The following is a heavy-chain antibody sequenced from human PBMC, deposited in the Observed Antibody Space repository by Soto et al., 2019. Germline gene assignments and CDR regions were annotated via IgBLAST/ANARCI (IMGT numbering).Heavy chain of an antibody. CDR3: GRGRSGQIVVFY. V-gene: IGHV1-58*01. CDR2: IVVGSGNT. D-gene: IGHD1-26*01. Sequence: SVKVSCKASGFTFTNSAVQWVRQAGGQRLEWIGWIVVGSGNTNYAQKFQERVTITRDMSTSTVYMELNNLSPDDTAVYYCGRGRSGQIVVFYWGQGTPVTVSS. CDR1: GFTFTNSA. J-gene: IGHJ4*02.